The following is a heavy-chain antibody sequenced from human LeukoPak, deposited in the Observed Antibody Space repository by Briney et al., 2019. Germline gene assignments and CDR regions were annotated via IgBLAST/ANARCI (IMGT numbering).Heavy chain of an antibody. D-gene: IGHD1/OR15-1a*01. CDR3: ARPRQYSGNIEAFDI. J-gene: IGHJ3*02. Sequence: GGSLRLSCAASGFTLSDYNMNWIRQAPGKGLEWISYISSSGRTIDNADPVKGRFTISRDNDKKSLYLQMNSLRAEDTAVYYCARPRQYSGNIEAFDIWGQGTMVTVSS. CDR2: ISSSGRTI. CDR1: GFTLSDYN. V-gene: IGHV3-11*01.